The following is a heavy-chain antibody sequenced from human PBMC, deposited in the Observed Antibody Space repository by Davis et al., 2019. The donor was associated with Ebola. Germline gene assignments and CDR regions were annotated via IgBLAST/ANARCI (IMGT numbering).Heavy chain of an antibody. Sequence: AASVKVSCKASGYTFTSYDINWVRQATGQGLEWMGGIIPIFGTANYAQKFQGRVTITADKSTSTAYMELSRLRSDDTAVYYCARVLSRVGAFDIWGQGTMVTVSS. V-gene: IGHV1-69*06. CDR2: IIPIFGTA. D-gene: IGHD3-3*02. CDR1: GYTFTSYD. J-gene: IGHJ3*02. CDR3: ARVLSRVGAFDI.